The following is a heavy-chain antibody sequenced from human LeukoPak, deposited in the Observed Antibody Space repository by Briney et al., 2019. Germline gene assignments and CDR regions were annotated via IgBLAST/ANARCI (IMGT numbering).Heavy chain of an antibody. V-gene: IGHV3-23*01. CDR3: LKDERPYDSWRFDY. D-gene: IGHD3-3*01. Sequence: GGSLRLSCAASGFTFSTYSMSWVRQAPGKGLEWVSSIYPSGGRTYYADSVKGRFTIYRDNSKNTVYLQMSSLRDEDTAVYFCLKDERPYDSWRFDYWGEGTLVSVSS. J-gene: IGHJ4*02. CDR2: IYPSGGRT. CDR1: GFTFSTYS.